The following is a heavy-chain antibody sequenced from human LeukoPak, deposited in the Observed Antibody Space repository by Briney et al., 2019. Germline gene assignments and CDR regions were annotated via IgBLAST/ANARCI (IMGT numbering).Heavy chain of an antibody. Sequence: PETLSLTCAVYGGSFSGYYWSWIRQPPGKGLEWIGEINHSGSTNYNPSLKSRVTISVDTSKNQFSLKLSSVTAADTAVYYCARVRYCSSTSCSWGQGTLVTVSS. CDR2: INHSGST. CDR1: GGSFSGYY. D-gene: IGHD2-2*01. V-gene: IGHV4-34*01. J-gene: IGHJ5*02. CDR3: ARVRYCSSTSCS.